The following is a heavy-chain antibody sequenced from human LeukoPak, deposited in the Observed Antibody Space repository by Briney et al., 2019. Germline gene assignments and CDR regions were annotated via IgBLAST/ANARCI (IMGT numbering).Heavy chain of an antibody. J-gene: IGHJ5*02. CDR2: ISYDGSKK. CDR1: GFTFSSYG. Sequence: GRSLRLSCAASGFTFSSYGMHWVRQAPGKGLEWVAVISYDGSKKYYADSVKGRFTISRDNAKNSLYLQMNSLRAEDSAVYYCASQLERRQGWFDPWGQGTLVTVSS. D-gene: IGHD1-1*01. V-gene: IGHV3-30*03. CDR3: ASQLERRQGWFDP.